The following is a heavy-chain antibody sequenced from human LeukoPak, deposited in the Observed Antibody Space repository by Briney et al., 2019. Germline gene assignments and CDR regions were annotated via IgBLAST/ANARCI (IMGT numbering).Heavy chain of an antibody. J-gene: IGHJ4*02. D-gene: IGHD2-15*01. CDR3: ARGDIDY. CDR2: INPGGGST. Sequence: ASVKASCMASGYTFTSYYIHWVRQAPGQGLEWMGVINPGGGSTSYAQKFQGRVTMTRDTSTSTVYMELSSLRSEDTAVYYCARGDIDYWGQGTLVTVSS. CDR1: GYTFTSYY. V-gene: IGHV1-46*03.